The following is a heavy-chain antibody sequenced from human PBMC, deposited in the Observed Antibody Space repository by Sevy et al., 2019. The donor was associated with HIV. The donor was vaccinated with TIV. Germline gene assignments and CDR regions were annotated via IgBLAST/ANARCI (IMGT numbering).Heavy chain of an antibody. Sequence: ASVKVSCKASGYTFTGYFIHWVRQAPGQGLEWMGWINPNSGDTNYAKKFQGRVTVTRDTSINTAYMELSRLRSDDTAVYYCASPGGYRYGSLLDYWGQGTLVTVSS. CDR1: GYTFTGYF. V-gene: IGHV1-2*02. D-gene: IGHD5-18*01. J-gene: IGHJ4*02. CDR2: INPNSGDT. CDR3: ASPGGYRYGSLLDY.